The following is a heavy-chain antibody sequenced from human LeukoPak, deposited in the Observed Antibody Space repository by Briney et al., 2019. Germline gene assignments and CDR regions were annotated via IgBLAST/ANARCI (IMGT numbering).Heavy chain of an antibody. CDR1: GYTFTNSA. V-gene: IGHV1-3*01. J-gene: IGHJ4*01. CDR3: ARDLIVPAASDY. D-gene: IGHD2-2*01. CDR2: INAGNGNT. Sequence: ASVKVSCKVSGYTFTNSAMHWVRQAPGQRLEWMGWINAGNGNTKYSQRFQGRVTITRDTSASTAYMELSSLRSEDTAVYFCARDLIVPAASDYWGQEPWSPSPQ.